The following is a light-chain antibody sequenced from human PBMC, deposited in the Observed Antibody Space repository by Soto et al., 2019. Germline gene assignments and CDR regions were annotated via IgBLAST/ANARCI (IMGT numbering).Light chain of an antibody. CDR2: GAS. CDR1: QDISSY. V-gene: IGKV1-9*01. Sequence: DIQLTQSPSFLSASVGDRVTVTCRSSQDISSYLAWYQQKPGKAPKVLIYGASTLQSGVPARFGGSGSGTAFTLTISSLQPEDSATYVCQQVDSYPITFGGGTKVEIK. J-gene: IGKJ4*01. CDR3: QQVDSYPIT.